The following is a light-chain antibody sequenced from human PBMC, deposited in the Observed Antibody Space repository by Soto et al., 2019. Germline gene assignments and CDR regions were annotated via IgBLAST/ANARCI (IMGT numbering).Light chain of an antibody. Sequence: DIVMTQSPVSLDVSLGERATINCKSSQSVLYSSNNKNYLAWYQQKPGQPPKLLIYWASTRESGVPDRFSGSGSETDFTLTISSLQAEDVAVYYCHQYYSTRMYTFGQGTKLEIK. J-gene: IGKJ2*01. V-gene: IGKV4-1*01. CDR3: HQYYSTRMYT. CDR1: QSVLYSSNNKNY. CDR2: WAS.